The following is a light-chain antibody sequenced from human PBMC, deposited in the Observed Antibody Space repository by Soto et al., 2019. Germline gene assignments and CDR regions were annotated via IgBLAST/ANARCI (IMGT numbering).Light chain of an antibody. CDR3: STYTGKTYI. J-gene: IGLJ1*01. V-gene: IGLV2-14*01. CDR1: NIDVDAYKY. Sequence: QSVLTQPASVTGTPGQSIIISCTTSNIDVDAYKYTSWYRQHPGEVPKIIIYEFGNRPSGTSNRFSGSKSGNTASLTISGLQPEDEAEYFSSTYTGKTYIFGSGTKVTV. CDR2: EFG.